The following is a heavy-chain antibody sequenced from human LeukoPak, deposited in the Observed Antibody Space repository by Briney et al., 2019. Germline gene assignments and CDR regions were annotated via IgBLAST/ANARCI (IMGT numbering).Heavy chain of an antibody. CDR1: GATFSSSA. V-gene: IGHV1-69*05. J-gene: IGHJ4*02. CDR3: ARDDASATMGLDS. Sequence: SVTVSCKASGATFSSSAISWVRRAPGQGLEWMGGVIAILGTTNYAQKFQDRVSITTDESTTTAYLELSSLRSVDTAVYYCARDDASATMGLDSWGQGTLVTVSS. D-gene: IGHD1-26*01. CDR2: VIAILGTT.